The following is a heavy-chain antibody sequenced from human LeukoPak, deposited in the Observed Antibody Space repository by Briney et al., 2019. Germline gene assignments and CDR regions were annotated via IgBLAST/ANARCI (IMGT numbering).Heavy chain of an antibody. CDR1: GFTFSSYA. V-gene: IGHV3-23*01. CDR3: AKRSRRLTIVRGVPREDV. D-gene: IGHD3-10*01. CDR2: TSGDGGST. J-gene: IGHJ6*02. Sequence: PGGSLRLSCAASGFTFSSYAMNWVRQAPGKGLEWVSATSGDGGSTYYIDSVKGRFTISRDNSKNTVYLEMSSLRAEDTAVYYCAKRSRRLTIVRGVPREDVWGQGTTVTVSS.